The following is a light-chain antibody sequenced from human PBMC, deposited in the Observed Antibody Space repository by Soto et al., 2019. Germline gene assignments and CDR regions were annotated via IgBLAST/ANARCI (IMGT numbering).Light chain of an antibody. V-gene: IGKV1-5*03. J-gene: IGKJ1*01. CDR3: QQYGSSSPWT. Sequence: DIQMTQSPSTLSASVGDRVTITCRASQSISSWSAWYQQKPGRAPKLLIYKASSLETGVPSRFSGSGSGTEFTLIISSLQPDDFASYYGQQYGSSSPWTFGQGTKVEIK. CDR2: KAS. CDR1: QSISSW.